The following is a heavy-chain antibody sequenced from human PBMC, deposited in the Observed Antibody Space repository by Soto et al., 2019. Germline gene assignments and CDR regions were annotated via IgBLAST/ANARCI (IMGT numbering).Heavy chain of an antibody. CDR1: GYKLSELS. Sequence: ASVKVSCKVSGYKLSELSIHWVRQAPGKGLEWMGGFDPEDGETFFAQKFQGRVTMTEDTFIDTAYMELSSLRSEDTAVYFCATAPRGSAYYYGLDVWGQGTTVTVSS. V-gene: IGHV1-24*01. J-gene: IGHJ6*02. D-gene: IGHD1-26*01. CDR2: FDPEDGET. CDR3: ATAPRGSAYYYGLDV.